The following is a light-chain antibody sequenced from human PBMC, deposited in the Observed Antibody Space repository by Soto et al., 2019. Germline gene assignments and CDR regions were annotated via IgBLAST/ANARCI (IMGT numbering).Light chain of an antibody. J-gene: IGKJ1*01. V-gene: IGKV1-39*01. CDR2: AAS. CDR1: QSISSY. Sequence: DIQMTQSPSSLSASVGDRVTITCRASQSISSYLNWYQQKPGKAPKLLIYAASSLQSGVPSRFSGSGSGTDFTLTISSLQPEDFGTYYCQQSYSTSWTFGQGTKVDIK. CDR3: QQSYSTSWT.